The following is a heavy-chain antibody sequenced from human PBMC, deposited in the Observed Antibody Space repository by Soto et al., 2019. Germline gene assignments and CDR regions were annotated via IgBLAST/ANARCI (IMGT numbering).Heavy chain of an antibody. CDR2: IFYSGST. CDR1: GGSISSYY. V-gene: IGHV4-59*01. Sequence: QVQLQESGPGLVKPSETLSLTCTVPGGSISSYYWSWIRQPPGKGLEWIGFIFYSGSTSYNPSLMSRVTISIDTSEYQFALNLNSVTAAYTAVYYCASMIGDPVLSFDSWGQGTLVAGSS. D-gene: IGHD3-10*02. J-gene: IGHJ5*01. CDR3: ASMIGDPVLSFDS.